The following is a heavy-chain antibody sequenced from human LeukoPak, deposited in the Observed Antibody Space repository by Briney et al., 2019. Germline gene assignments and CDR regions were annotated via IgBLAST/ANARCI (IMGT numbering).Heavy chain of an antibody. V-gene: IGHV3-53*01. Sequence: GGSLRLSGIASGFTVSSNYMTCDRQAPGKGLQWVSIIYNGGHTYYADSVKGRFTISRDNSKNTVYLQMHSLRAEDTAVYFCARARSLSGRPPNHFDYWGQGTLVTVPS. CDR2: IYNGGHT. CDR3: ARARSLSGRPPNHFDY. J-gene: IGHJ4*02. CDR1: GFTVSSNY.